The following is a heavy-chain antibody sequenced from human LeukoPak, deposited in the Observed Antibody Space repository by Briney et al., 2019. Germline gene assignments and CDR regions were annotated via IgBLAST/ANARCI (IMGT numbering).Heavy chain of an antibody. V-gene: IGHV1-69*05. D-gene: IGHD2-2*03. CDR2: IIPIFGTA. CDR1: GGTFSSYA. CDR3: ASGYCSSTSCYAQQYDY. Sequence: ASVKVSCKASGGTFSSYAISWVRQAPGQGLEWMGRIIPIFGTANYAQKLQGRVTITTDESTSTAYMELSSLRSEDTAVYYCASGYCSSTSCYAQQYDYWGQGTLVTVSS. J-gene: IGHJ4*02.